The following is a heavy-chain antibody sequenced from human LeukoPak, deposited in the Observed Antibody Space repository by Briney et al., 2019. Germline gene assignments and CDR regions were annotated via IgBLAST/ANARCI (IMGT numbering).Heavy chain of an antibody. V-gene: IGHV5-51*01. CDR1: GYRFTSYW. J-gene: IGHJ4*02. CDR3: ARGTMLRGLLADFDY. Sequence: GESLKISCKGSGYRFTSYWIGWVRQMPGKGLEWMGIIYPGDSDTRYSPSFQGQVTISADKSISTAYLQWSSLKASDTAMYYCARGTMLRGLLADFDYWGQGTLVTVSS. CDR2: IYPGDSDT. D-gene: IGHD3-10*01.